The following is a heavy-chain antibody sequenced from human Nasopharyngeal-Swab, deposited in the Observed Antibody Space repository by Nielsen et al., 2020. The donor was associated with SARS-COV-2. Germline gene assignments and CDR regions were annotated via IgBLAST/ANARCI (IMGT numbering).Heavy chain of an antibody. CDR2: ISYDGSNK. Sequence: GESLKISYAASGFTFSSYGMHWVRQAPGKGLEWVAVISYDGSNKYYADSVKGRFTISRDNSKNTLYLQMNSLRAEDTAVYYCAKTELPYCSSTSCFSDYWGQGTLVTVSS. CDR3: AKTELPYCSSTSCFSDY. CDR1: GFTFSSYG. V-gene: IGHV3-30*18. D-gene: IGHD2-2*01. J-gene: IGHJ4*02.